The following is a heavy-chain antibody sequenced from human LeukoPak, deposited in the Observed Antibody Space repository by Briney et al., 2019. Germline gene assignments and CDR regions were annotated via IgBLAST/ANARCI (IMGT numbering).Heavy chain of an antibody. V-gene: IGHV4-39*01. J-gene: IGHJ6*03. CDR1: GDSINSYTYSSINSTTYY. CDR3: ARQIARGYGINFYYMDV. CDR2: IYYGGNT. Sequence: SETLSLTCTLSGDSINSYTYSSINSTTYYWGWIRQAPGKGLEWIGNIYYGGNTYYNPSLKNRLTISVDTSRNQFSLRLSPVTATDTAVYYCARQIARGYGINFYYMDVWGKGTTVTVSS. D-gene: IGHD3-10*01.